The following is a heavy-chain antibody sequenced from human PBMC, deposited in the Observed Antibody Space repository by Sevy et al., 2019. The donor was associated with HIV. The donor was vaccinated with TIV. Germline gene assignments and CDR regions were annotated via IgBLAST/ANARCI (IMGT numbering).Heavy chain of an antibody. CDR1: GFTFNKYS. D-gene: IGHD2-8*01. Sequence: GGSLRLSCVASGFTFNKYSTSWVRQAPGKGLERVSTLSFGCGQINYADSVKGRFTISRDDSKNTLYLQMNSLRAEDTAVYYCAREGCTRPHDFWGQGTLVTVSS. CDR2: LSFGCGQI. V-gene: IGHV3-23*01. J-gene: IGHJ4*02. CDR3: AREGCTRPHDF.